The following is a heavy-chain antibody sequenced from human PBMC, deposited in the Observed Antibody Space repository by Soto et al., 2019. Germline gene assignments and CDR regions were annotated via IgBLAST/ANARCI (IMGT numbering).Heavy chain of an antibody. CDR2: NSYDGSNK. CDR1: GFSFSSFG. D-gene: IGHD3-16*02. Sequence: QVQLVESGGGVVQPGRSLRLSCAASGFSFSSFGMHWVRQAPGKGLEWVAFNSYDGSNKYYADYVKGRFTISRDSSEKKLYLQMNSLRLEDTAVYYCAKALGELSPESYDYWGQGTLVTVSS. CDR3: AKALGELSPESYDY. V-gene: IGHV3-30*18. J-gene: IGHJ4*02.